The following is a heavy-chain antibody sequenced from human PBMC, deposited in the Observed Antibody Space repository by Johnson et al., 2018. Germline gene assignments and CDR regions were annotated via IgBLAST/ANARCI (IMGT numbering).Heavy chain of an antibody. J-gene: IGHJ3*02. CDR2: IYSGGST. Sequence: EQLVESVGGLVQPGGTRRLSCAASGFTVSSNYRSWFRQAPGKGLEWVAVIYSGGSTYYADSVKGRFTISRDNSKNTWYLQMNGLRAEDTAVYYCAGDYSGGYSDAFDILGQGTMVTVSS. CDR3: AGDYSGGYSDAFDI. D-gene: IGHD1-26*01. CDR1: GFTVSSNY. V-gene: IGHV3-66*02.